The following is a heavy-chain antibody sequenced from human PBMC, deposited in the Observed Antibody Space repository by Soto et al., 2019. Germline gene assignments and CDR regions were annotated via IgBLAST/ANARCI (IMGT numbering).Heavy chain of an antibody. CDR1: GYTFTSYY. V-gene: IGHV1-46*01. Sequence: QVQLVQSGAEVKKPGASVKVSCKASGYTFTSYYMHWVRQAPGQGLEWMGIINPSGGSTSYAQKFQGRVTMTRDTSTSTVYMELSSLRSEDTALYYCARDQSYSKGIQPNYYYYGMDVWGQGTTVTVSS. CDR3: ARDQSYSKGIQPNYYYYGMDV. D-gene: IGHD4-4*01. J-gene: IGHJ6*02. CDR2: INPSGGST.